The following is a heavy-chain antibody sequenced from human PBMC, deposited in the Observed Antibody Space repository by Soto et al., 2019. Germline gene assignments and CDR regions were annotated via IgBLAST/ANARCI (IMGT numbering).Heavy chain of an antibody. CDR3: ARSSGGVVGIIREGSNWLAP. J-gene: IGHJ5*02. D-gene: IGHD3-16*02. Sequence: ASVKVSCKAPPATFTSYYIHWVRQAPGDGLGWVGIINPNGGSTRFAQTFQGRISMTTDTSTSTVYMELRSLRSEDTAVYYCARSSGGVVGIIREGSNWLAPWGQGSLVTVSS. V-gene: IGHV1-46*01. CDR2: INPNGGST. CDR1: PATFTSYY.